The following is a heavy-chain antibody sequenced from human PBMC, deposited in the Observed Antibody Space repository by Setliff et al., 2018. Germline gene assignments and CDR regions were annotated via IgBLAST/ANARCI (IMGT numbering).Heavy chain of an antibody. CDR1: GYTFTGYY. Sequence: ASVKVSCKASGYTFTGYYMYWVRQAPGQGLEWMGRINPSSGATIYAQKFQGRVTMTSDTSISTAYMELSSLRSEDTAVYYCARGRERDYNFWSGYYTYYYYGMDVWGQGTTVTVSS. D-gene: IGHD3-3*01. V-gene: IGHV1-2*06. J-gene: IGHJ6*02. CDR3: ARGRERDYNFWSGYYTYYYYGMDV. CDR2: INPSSGAT.